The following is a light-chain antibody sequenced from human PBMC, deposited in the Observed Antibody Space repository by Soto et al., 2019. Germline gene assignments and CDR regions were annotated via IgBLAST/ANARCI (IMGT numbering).Light chain of an antibody. V-gene: IGLV1-40*01. Sequence: QSVLTQPPSVSGAPGQRVTITCTVSSSNIGAGYDVHWYQQLPGTAPKLLIYGNSNRPSGVPDRFSGSKSGTSASLAITGLQAEDEADYYCQSYDSSLSGCVVFGGGTKLTVL. CDR3: QSYDSSLSGCVV. J-gene: IGLJ2*01. CDR1: SSNIGAGYD. CDR2: GNS.